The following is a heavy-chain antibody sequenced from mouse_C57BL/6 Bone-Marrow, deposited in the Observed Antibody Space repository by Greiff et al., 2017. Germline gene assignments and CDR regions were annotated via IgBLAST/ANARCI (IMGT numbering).Heavy chain of an antibody. CDR3: AREDYSNYVGAMDY. D-gene: IGHD2-5*01. V-gene: IGHV1-42*01. Sequence: VQLTASGPELVQPGASVKISCKASGYSFTGYYMNWVKQSPEKSLEWIGEINPSTGGTTYNQKFKAKATLTVDKSSSTAYMQLKSLTSEDSAVYYCAREDYSNYVGAMDYWGQGTSVTVSS. J-gene: IGHJ4*01. CDR1: GYSFTGYY. CDR2: INPSTGGT.